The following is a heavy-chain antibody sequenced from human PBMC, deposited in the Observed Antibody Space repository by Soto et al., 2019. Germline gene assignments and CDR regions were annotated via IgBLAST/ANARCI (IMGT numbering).Heavy chain of an antibody. V-gene: IGHV3-30*18. CDR1: GFTFSSYG. CDR3: AKDRVDTAMVTWLDY. CDR2: ISYDGSNK. D-gene: IGHD5-18*01. Sequence: QVQLVESGGGVVQPGRSLRLSCAASGFTFSSYGMHWVRQAPGKGLEWVAVISYDGSNKYYADSVKGRFTISRDNSKNTLYLQMNSLRAEDTAVYYCAKDRVDTAMVTWLDYCGQGTLVTVSS. J-gene: IGHJ4*02.